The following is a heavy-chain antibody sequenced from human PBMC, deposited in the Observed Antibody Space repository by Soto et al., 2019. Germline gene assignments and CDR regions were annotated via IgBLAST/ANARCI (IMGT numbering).Heavy chain of an antibody. D-gene: IGHD6-19*01. V-gene: IGHV1-2*02. CDR3: ASLQTSGWYGVH. CDR2: IYPNSGDT. J-gene: IGHJ4*02. CDR1: GYSFTGYY. Sequence: GSVKVSCKASGYSFTGYYIHWLRQAPGQGLEWMGWIYPNSGDTKSAQKFQGRLTLTRDTSITTAYMELSSLRSDDTAIYYCASLQTSGWYGVHWGQRTLVTVS.